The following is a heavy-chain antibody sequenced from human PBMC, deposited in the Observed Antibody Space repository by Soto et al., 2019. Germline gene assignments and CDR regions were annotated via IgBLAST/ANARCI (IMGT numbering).Heavy chain of an antibody. Sequence: QVQLVESGGGVVQPGRSLRLSCAASGFTFSSYGMHWVRQAPGKGLEWVAVISYDGSNKYYADSVKGRFTISRDNSKNTLYLQMNSLRAEDTAVYYFAKDGVTIFGVIPYYMDVWGKGTTVTVSS. V-gene: IGHV3-30*18. D-gene: IGHD3-3*01. CDR1: GFTFSSYG. J-gene: IGHJ6*03. CDR2: ISYDGSNK. CDR3: AKDGVTIFGVIPYYMDV.